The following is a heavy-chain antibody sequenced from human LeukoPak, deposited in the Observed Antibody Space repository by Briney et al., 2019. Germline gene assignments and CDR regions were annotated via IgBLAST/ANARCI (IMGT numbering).Heavy chain of an antibody. J-gene: IGHJ4*02. CDR1: GYTFTSYD. CDR2: MNPNSGNT. Sequence: ASVKVSCKASGYTFTSYDINWVRQATGQGLEWMGWMNPNSGNTNYAQKLQGRVTMTTDTSTSTAYMELRSLRSDDTAVYYCARGGYYDSSGYQNWGQGTLVTVSS. D-gene: IGHD3-22*01. CDR3: ARGGYYDSSGYQN. V-gene: IGHV1-18*01.